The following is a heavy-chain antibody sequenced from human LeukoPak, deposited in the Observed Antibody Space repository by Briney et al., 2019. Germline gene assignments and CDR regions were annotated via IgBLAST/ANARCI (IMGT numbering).Heavy chain of an antibody. D-gene: IGHD5-18*01. CDR3: ARLGFPRGYSYGYQTRHYYYMDV. CDR2: ISAYNGNT. CDR1: GYTFTSYG. J-gene: IGHJ6*03. Sequence: GASVKVSCKASGYTFTSYGISWVRQAPGQGLEWMGWISAYNGNTNYAQKLQGRVTMTTDTSTSTAYMELRSLRSDDTAVYYCARLGFPRGYSYGYQTRHYYYMDVWGKGTTVTVSS. V-gene: IGHV1-18*01.